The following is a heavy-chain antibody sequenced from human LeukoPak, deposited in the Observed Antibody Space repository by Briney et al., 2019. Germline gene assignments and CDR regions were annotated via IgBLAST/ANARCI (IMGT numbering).Heavy chain of an antibody. CDR2: IYTSGST. J-gene: IGHJ5*02. CDR3: ARDRDSSWSYNWFDP. CDR1: GGSISSYY. Sequence: PSETLSLTCTVSGGSISSYYWSWIRQPAGKGLEWFGRIYTSGSTNYNPSLKSRVTMSVDTSKNQFSLRLSSVTAADTAVYYCARDRDSSWSYNWFDPWGQGTLVTVSS. V-gene: IGHV4-4*07. D-gene: IGHD6-13*01.